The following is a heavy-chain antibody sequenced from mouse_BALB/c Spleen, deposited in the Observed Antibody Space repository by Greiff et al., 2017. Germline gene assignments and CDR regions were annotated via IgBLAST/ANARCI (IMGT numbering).Heavy chain of an antibody. J-gene: IGHJ2*01. CDR3: ARQAYYGNYFDY. D-gene: IGHD2-10*01. CDR1: GFTFSSYG. V-gene: IGHV5-6*01. CDR2: ISSGGSYT. Sequence: EVQLQESGGDLVKPGGSLKLSCAASGFTFSSYGMSWVRQTPDKRLEWVATISSGGSYTYYPDSVKGRFTISRDNAKNTLHLQMSSLKSEDTAMYYCARQAYYGNYFDYWGQGTTLTVSS.